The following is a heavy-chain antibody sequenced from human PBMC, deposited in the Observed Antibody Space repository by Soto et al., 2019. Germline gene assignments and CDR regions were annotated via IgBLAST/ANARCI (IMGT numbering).Heavy chain of an antibody. CDR3: ARWGAVAGSQEDFDY. CDR1: GYTFTRYG. D-gene: IGHD6-13*01. J-gene: IGHJ4*02. Sequence: ASVKVSCKASGYTFTRYGISWVRQAPGQGLEWMGWISAYNGNTNYAQKLQGRVTMTTDTSTSTAYMELRSLRSDDTAVYYCARWGAVAGSQEDFDYWGRGTLVTRLL. CDR2: ISAYNGNT. V-gene: IGHV1-18*01.